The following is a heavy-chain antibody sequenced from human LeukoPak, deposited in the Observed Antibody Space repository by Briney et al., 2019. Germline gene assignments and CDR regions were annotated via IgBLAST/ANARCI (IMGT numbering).Heavy chain of an antibody. CDR3: ARAELGMYSSGWYEYDY. V-gene: IGHV1-2*02. CDR1: GYTFTGYY. CDR2: INPNSGGT. Sequence: ASVKVSCKASGYTFTGYYMHWVRQAPGQGLEWMGWINPNSGGTNYAQKFQGRVTMTRDTSISTAYMELSRLRSDDTAVYHCARAELGMYSSGWYEYDYWGQGTLVTVSS. D-gene: IGHD6-19*01. J-gene: IGHJ4*02.